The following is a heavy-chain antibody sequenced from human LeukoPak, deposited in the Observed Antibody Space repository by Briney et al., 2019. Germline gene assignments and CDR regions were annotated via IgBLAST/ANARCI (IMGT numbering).Heavy chain of an antibody. D-gene: IGHD3-3*02. Sequence: PGGSLRLSCAASGFTFSSYSMNWVRQAPGRGLEWVSYISSSSSTIYYADSVKGRFTISRDNAKNSLYLQMNSLRAEDTAVYYCARVMRIFGVATFDYWGQGTLVTVSS. V-gene: IGHV3-48*01. J-gene: IGHJ4*02. CDR2: ISSSSSTI. CDR3: ARVMRIFGVATFDY. CDR1: GFTFSSYS.